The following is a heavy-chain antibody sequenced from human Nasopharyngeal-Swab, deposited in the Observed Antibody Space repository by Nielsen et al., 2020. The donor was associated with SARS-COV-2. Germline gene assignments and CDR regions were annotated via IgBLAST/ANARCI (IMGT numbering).Heavy chain of an antibody. D-gene: IGHD6-19*01. CDR2: ISPYNGKT. J-gene: IGHJ4*02. Sequence: ASVKVSCKASDYTFTNYGINWVRQAPGQGLEWMGWISPYNGKTNYAQKFQGRVTMTTDTSTSTAYMELRSLTSEDTAVYYCARLVSRGWYHLSDYWGQGTLVTVSS. V-gene: IGHV1-18*04. CDR3: ARLVSRGWYHLSDY. CDR1: DYTFTNYG.